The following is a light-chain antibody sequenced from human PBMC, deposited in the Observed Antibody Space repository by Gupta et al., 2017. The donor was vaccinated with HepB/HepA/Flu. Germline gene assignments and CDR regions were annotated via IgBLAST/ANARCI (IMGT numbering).Light chain of an antibody. V-gene: IGLV2-8*01. CDR3: FSYAGGDNWV. CDR2: DVA. Sequence: QSALTQPPSASGSPAQSVTISCTGSNTDVGSYNFVSWFQQHPGKAPRLLMYDVAKRPSGVPDRFSGSKSGNTASLTVSGLQADDEADYYCFSYAGGDNWVFGTGTKLTVL. J-gene: IGLJ1*01. CDR1: NTDVGSYNF.